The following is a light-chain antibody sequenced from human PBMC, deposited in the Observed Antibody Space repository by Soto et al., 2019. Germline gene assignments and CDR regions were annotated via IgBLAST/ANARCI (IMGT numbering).Light chain of an antibody. CDR2: GVS. V-gene: IGKV3-15*01. CDR1: ESLFGS. Sequence: DIVLTQSPDTLSVSPGDRVTLSCRASESLFGSLAWYQQKPGQAPRLLMYGVSTRATGVPARFSGGGSATDFTLTISSLQPEDSAFYFCQSYNDWPFASGLGTRLEI. CDR3: QSYNDWPFA. J-gene: IGKJ2*01.